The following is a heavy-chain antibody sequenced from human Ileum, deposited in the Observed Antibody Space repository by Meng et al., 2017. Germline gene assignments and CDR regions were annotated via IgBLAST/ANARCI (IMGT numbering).Heavy chain of an antibody. J-gene: IGHJ4*02. D-gene: IGHD2/OR15-2a*01. CDR3: ATNKNKKIDY. Sequence: QLSGQGPGLREHSGTLSCSAVVSRDSTSGDNWWNWVRQPPGKGLGWIGETFHTGGTNYNPSLKSRVTISADKSKNQFSLNLSSVTAADTAVYYCATNKNKKIDYWGQGTLVTVSS. CDR1: RDSTSGDNW. V-gene: IGHV4-4*02. CDR2: TFHTGGT.